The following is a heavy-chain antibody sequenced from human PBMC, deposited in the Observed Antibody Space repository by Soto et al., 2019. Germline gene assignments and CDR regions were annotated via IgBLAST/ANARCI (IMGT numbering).Heavy chain of an antibody. CDR3: GRYCTNTKCRGGYYLDL. CDR2: IILALGTP. Sequence: QVLLVQSGAEMKQPGSSVSVSCRASGDSFTNYAFTWVRQAPGQGPEWLGGIILALGTPHYSQRFQGRLTSTEDESSSTVYMELGSLRLDDTAVYYCGRYCTNTKCRGGYYLDLWGQGPLLTVSS. D-gene: IGHD2-8*01. J-gene: IGHJ5*02. CDR1: GDSFTNYA. V-gene: IGHV1-69*01.